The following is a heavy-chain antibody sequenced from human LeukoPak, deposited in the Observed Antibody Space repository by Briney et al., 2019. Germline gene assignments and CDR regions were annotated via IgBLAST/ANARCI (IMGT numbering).Heavy chain of an antibody. D-gene: IGHD6-13*01. Sequence: GGSLRLSCAASGFTFSSYSMNWVRQAPGKGVEWVSYISSSSSTIYYADSVKGRFTISRDNAKNSLYLQMNSLRDEDTAVYYCARARPIAAAGTAENWFDPWGQGTLVTVSS. CDR3: ARARPIAAAGTAENWFDP. CDR2: ISSSSSTI. CDR1: GFTFSSYS. J-gene: IGHJ5*02. V-gene: IGHV3-48*02.